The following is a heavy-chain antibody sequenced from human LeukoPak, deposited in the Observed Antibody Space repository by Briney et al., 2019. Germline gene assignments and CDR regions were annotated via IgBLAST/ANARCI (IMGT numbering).Heavy chain of an antibody. J-gene: IGHJ5*02. CDR1: GGSISSGSYY. Sequence: SETLSLTCTVSGGSISSGSYYWSWIRQPAGKGLEWIGRIYTSGSTNYNPSLKSRVTISVDTSKNQFSLKLSSVTGADTAVYYCARTPLATRSNWFDPWGQGTLVTVSS. CDR3: ARTPLATRSNWFDP. V-gene: IGHV4-61*02. CDR2: IYTSGST. D-gene: IGHD2-2*01.